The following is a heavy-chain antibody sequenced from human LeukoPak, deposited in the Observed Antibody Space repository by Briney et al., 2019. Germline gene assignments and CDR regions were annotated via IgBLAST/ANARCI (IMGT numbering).Heavy chain of an antibody. Sequence: ETLSLTCTVSGGSISSYYWSWIRQPPGKGLEWIGYIYYSGSTNYNPSLKSRVTISVDTSKNQFSLRVTSVTAADTAVYYCVRPYCGGECQSKNNWFDPWGQGTLVTVSS. CDR3: VRPYCGGECQSKNNWFDP. J-gene: IGHJ5*02. D-gene: IGHD2-21*01. CDR2: IYYSGST. V-gene: IGHV4-59*12. CDR1: GGSISSYY.